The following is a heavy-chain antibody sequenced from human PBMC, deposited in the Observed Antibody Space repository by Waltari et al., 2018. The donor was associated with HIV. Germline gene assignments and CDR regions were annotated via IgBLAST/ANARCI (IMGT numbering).Heavy chain of an antibody. CDR3: ASLAAAVYFDA. V-gene: IGHV1-69-2*01. CDR2: IDPEDGET. D-gene: IGHD6-13*01. CDR1: GYTFTDNY. Sequence: VHLVQSGPDERTPGSTMNISCRVSGYTFTDNYIHWVQEAPGSGLEWMELIDPEDGETVYAEKFQDRLTITADTSADTVYMELTSLRSDDTAVYYCASLAAAVYFDAWGQGTLLTVSS. J-gene: IGHJ4*02.